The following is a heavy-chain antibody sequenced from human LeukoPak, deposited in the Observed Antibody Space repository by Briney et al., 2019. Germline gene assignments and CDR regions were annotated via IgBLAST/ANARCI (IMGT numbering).Heavy chain of an antibody. CDR2: INQDGSEK. V-gene: IGHV3-7*03. D-gene: IGHD6-6*01. J-gene: IGHJ3*02. CDR1: GFSLSNYW. CDR3: AKARNIAARPPDAFDI. Sequence: GGSLRLSCVASGFSLSNYWMSWVRQAPGMGLEWVANINQDGSEKYYVDSMKGRFTISRDNAKNSLYLQMNSLRAEDTAVYYCAKARNIAARPPDAFDIWGQGTMVTVSS.